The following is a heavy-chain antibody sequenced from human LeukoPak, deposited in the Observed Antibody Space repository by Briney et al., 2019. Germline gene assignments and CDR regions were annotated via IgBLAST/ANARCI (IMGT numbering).Heavy chain of an antibody. V-gene: IGHV3-23*01. Sequence: GGSLRLSCAVSGFTFSNFAMSWIRQAPGKGLEWVSALNGDNTYYADSVKGRFTVSRDNSKNTLYLQMNSLTAEDTAVYYCVREATGYSFADYWGQGTLVSVSS. CDR3: VREATGYSFADY. CDR2: LNGDNT. CDR1: GFTFSNFA. D-gene: IGHD1-26*01. J-gene: IGHJ4*02.